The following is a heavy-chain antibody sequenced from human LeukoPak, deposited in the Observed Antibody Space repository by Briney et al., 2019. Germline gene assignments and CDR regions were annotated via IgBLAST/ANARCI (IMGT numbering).Heavy chain of an antibody. CDR2: ISHDGASK. D-gene: IGHD3-22*01. Sequence: GGSLRLSCAASGFTFSSHALLWVRQAPGKGLEWVTLISHDGASKYYADSLRGRFTVSRDNSRNTLFLQMDSLRIEDTAVYYCARDVGYDSGWKGVSAYWGQGVLVTVS. CDR3: ARDVGYDSGWKGVSAY. CDR1: GFTFSSHA. J-gene: IGHJ4*02. V-gene: IGHV3-30-3*01.